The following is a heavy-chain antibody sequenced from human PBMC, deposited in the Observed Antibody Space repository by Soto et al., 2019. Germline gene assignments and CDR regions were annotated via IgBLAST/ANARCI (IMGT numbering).Heavy chain of an antibody. D-gene: IGHD5-18*01. CDR2: ISSSSTT. Sequence: PGGSLRLSCAASGFTFSSYSMNWVRQAPGKGLEWVSYISSSSTTYYADSVKGRFTISRDNAKNSLYLQMNSLRDEDTAVYYCARDAGYSYGPFDYWGQGT. V-gene: IGHV3-48*02. J-gene: IGHJ4*02. CDR3: ARDAGYSYGPFDY. CDR1: GFTFSSYS.